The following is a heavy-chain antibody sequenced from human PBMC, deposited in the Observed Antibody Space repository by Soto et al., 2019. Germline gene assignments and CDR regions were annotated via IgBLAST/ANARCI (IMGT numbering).Heavy chain of an antibody. CDR3: ATWHEREHAYDV. Sequence: GGSLRLSCAAFGLTISGKKYVAWVRQAPGKGLEWVSGLYDVDGSFYADSVRGRFTTSSDSSKTTVYLQMNDLRPDDTAVYYCATWHEREHAYDVWGQGTTVTAS. CDR2: LYDVDGS. J-gene: IGHJ3*01. D-gene: IGHD1-1*01. CDR1: GLTISGKKY. V-gene: IGHV3-53*01.